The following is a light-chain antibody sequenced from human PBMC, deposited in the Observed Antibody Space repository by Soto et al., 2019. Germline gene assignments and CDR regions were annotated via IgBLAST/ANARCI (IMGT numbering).Light chain of an antibody. Sequence: DVLMTHAPSSLSSSVGDTITITCRASRTINTYLNWFQQKPGEPPRLLIYGASTLHDGVPSRFSGSGSGADSTLTISGLQTEDFASYHCQQTYSDISFGGGTKVDIK. J-gene: IGKJ4*01. CDR2: GAS. CDR3: QQTYSDIS. CDR1: RTINTY. V-gene: IGKV1-39*01.